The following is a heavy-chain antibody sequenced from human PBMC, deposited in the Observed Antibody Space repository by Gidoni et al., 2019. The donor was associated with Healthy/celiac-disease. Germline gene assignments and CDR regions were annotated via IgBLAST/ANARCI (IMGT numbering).Heavy chain of an antibody. CDR1: GGTFSSYA. CDR2: IIPIFGTA. D-gene: IGHD3-22*01. Sequence: QVQLVQSGAEVKKPGSSVKVSCKASGGTFSSYAISWVRQAPGQGLEWMGGIIPIFGTANYAQKFQGRVTITADKSTSTAYMELSSLRSEDTAVYYCARDHLPPGGYYDSSGYYGWFDTWGQGTLVTVSS. J-gene: IGHJ5*02. CDR3: ARDHLPPGGYYDSSGYYGWFDT. V-gene: IGHV1-69*06.